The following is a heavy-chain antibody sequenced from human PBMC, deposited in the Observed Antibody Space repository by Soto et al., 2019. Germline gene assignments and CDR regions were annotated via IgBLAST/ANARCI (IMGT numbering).Heavy chain of an antibody. J-gene: IGHJ6*02. CDR1: GGPFSTYA. Sequence: SVKVSCKASGGPFSTYAISWVRQAPGQGLEWMGGIIPMFDTPNYAQSFQGRVTISADKSTNTVFMELSSLRSEDTAVYYCARSLVRENYYYYGMDVWGPGTTVTVSS. CDR2: IIPMFDTP. V-gene: IGHV1-69*06. CDR3: ARSLVRENYYYYGMDV. D-gene: IGHD2-8*02.